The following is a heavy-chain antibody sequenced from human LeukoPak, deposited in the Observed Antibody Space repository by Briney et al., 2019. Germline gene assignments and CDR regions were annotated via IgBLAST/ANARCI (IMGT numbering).Heavy chain of an antibody. CDR1: GGSISSYY. J-gene: IGHJ4*02. D-gene: IGHD3-22*01. Sequence: SETLSLTCTVSGGSISSYYWSWIRQPPGKGLEWIGYIYYSGSTNYNPSLKSQVTISVDTSNNQFSLKLSSVTAADTAVYYCASSSGYYPFDYWGQGTLVTVSS. CDR2: IYYSGST. CDR3: ASSSGYYPFDY. V-gene: IGHV4-59*01.